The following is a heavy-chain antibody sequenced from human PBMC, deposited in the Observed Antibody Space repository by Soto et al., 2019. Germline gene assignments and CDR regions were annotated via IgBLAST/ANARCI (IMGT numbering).Heavy chain of an antibody. CDR3: ASRSGSGWYGSFDY. CDR2: ISYDGSNK. J-gene: IGHJ4*02. Sequence: GGSLRLSCAASGFTFSSYAMHWVRQAPGKGLEWVAVISYDGSNKYYADSVKGRFTISRDNSKNTLYLQMNSLRAEDTAVYYCASRSGSGWYGSFDYWGQGTLVTVSS. V-gene: IGHV3-30-3*01. CDR1: GFTFSSYA. D-gene: IGHD6-19*01.